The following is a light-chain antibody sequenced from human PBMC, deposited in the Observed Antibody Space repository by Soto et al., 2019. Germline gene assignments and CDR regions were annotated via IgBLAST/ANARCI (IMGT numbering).Light chain of an antibody. Sequence: DIRMTQSPSSVSASVGDRVIIICRASQGIATSLAWYQQKPGKVPKLLIYDASSLQSGVPSRFSGSGSGTDFTLTVSSPQPYDVGTYFCLQVSCFPLPVGGGTEVEIK. V-gene: IGKV1-12*01. CDR2: DAS. CDR1: QGIATS. CDR3: LQVSCFPLP. J-gene: IGKJ4*01.